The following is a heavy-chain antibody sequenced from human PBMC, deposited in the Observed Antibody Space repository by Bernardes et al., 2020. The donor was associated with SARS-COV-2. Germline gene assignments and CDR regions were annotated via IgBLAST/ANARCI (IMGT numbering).Heavy chain of an antibody. J-gene: IGHJ6*02. D-gene: IGHD3-10*01. CDR2: IIPIFGTA. V-gene: IGHV1-69*13. Sequence: SVKVSCKASGGTFSSYAISWVRQAPGQGLEWMGGIIPIFGTANYAQKFQGRVTITADESTSTAYMELSSLRSEDTAVYYCARDGWGRVPGYYYYYYGMDVWGQGTTVTVSS. CDR3: ARDGWGRVPGYYYYYYGMDV. CDR1: GGTFSSYA.